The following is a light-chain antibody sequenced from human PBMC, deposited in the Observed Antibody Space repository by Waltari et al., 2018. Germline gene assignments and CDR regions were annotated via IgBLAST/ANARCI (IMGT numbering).Light chain of an antibody. Sequence: DIQMTQSPSSLSASVGDRITITCRASQSISIYLNWYQQKPGQAPKLLIYSASSLQSGVPSRFSGSGSGTDSTLTISSLQPEDFATYYCQQSQTLPYTFGQGAKLEIK. V-gene: IGKV1-39*01. CDR1: QSISIY. CDR2: SAS. CDR3: QQSQTLPYT. J-gene: IGKJ2*01.